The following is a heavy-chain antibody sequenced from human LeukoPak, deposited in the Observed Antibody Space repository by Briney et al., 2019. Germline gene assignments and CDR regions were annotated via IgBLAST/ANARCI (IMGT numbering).Heavy chain of an antibody. J-gene: IGHJ3*02. Sequence: SETLSLTCTVSGGSISSGGYYWSWIRQHPGKGLEWIGYIYYSGSTYYNPSLKSRVTISVDTSKNQFSLKLSSVTAADTAVYYCARWEMATLDAFDIWGQGTMVTVSS. CDR1: GGSISSGGYY. V-gene: IGHV4-31*03. CDR3: ARWEMATLDAFDI. CDR2: IYYSGST. D-gene: IGHD5-24*01.